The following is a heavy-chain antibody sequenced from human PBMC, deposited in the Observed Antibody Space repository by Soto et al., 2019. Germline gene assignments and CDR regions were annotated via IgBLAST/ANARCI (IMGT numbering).Heavy chain of an antibody. D-gene: IGHD3-3*01. CDR2: INPSGGST. J-gene: IGHJ6*02. Sequence: AASVKVSCKASGYTFTSYYMHWVRQAPGQGLEWMGIINPSGGSTSYAQKFQGRVTMTRDTSTSTVYMELSSLRSEDTAVYYCARVGRSKRFLDRLRGYYYGMDVWGQGTTVTVSS. V-gene: IGHV1-46*01. CDR3: ARVGRSKRFLDRLRGYYYGMDV. CDR1: GYTFTSYY.